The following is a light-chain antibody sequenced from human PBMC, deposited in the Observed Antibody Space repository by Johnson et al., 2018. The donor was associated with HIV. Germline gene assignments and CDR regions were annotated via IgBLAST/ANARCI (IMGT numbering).Light chain of an antibody. CDR1: SSNIGNNY. CDR3: GTWDGSLRAGF. Sequence: QSVLTQPPSVSAAPGQKVTISCSGSSSNIGNNYVSWYQQIPGTAPKLLIYDNNKRPSGIPDRFSGSKSGTSATLGITGLQTGDEADYYCGTWDGSLRAGFFGTGTTVTVL. J-gene: IGLJ1*01. V-gene: IGLV1-51*01. CDR2: DNN.